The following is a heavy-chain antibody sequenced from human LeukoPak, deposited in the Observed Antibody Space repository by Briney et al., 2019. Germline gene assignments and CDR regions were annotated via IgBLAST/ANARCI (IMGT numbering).Heavy chain of an antibody. D-gene: IGHD5-18*01. Sequence: SETLSLTCTVSGGSISSSSYYWGWIRQPPGKGLEWIGSIYYSGSTYYNPSLKSRVTISVDTSKNQFSLKLSSVTAADTAVYYCARALKGVTFDYWGQGTLVTVSS. J-gene: IGHJ4*02. CDR2: IYYSGST. CDR3: ARALKGVTFDY. V-gene: IGHV4-39*07. CDR1: GGSISSSSYY.